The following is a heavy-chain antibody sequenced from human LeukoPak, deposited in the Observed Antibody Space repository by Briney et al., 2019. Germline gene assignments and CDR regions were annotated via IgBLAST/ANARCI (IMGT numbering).Heavy chain of an antibody. CDR2: IYSGGST. J-gene: IGHJ3*02. V-gene: IGHV3-53*01. CDR1: GFTFSSYA. Sequence: GGSLRLSCAASGFTFSSYAMSWVRQAPGKGLEWVSVIYSGGSTYYAGSVKGRFTISRDNSKNTVYLQMNSLRAEDTAVYYCVRDKDCSGGSCSETGAFDIWGQGTMVTVSS. CDR3: VRDKDCSGGSCSETGAFDI. D-gene: IGHD2-15*01.